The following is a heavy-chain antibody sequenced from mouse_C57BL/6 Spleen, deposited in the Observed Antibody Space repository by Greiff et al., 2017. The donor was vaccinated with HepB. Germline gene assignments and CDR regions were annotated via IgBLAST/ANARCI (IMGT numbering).Heavy chain of an antibody. V-gene: IGHV1-50*01. CDR1: GYTFTSYW. CDR2: IDPSDSYT. Sequence: QVHVKQPGAELVKPGASVKLSCKASGYTFTSYWMQWVKQRPGQGLEWIGEIDPSDSYTNYNQKFKGKATLTVDTSSSTAYMQLSSLTSEDSAVYYCARGDENYFDYWGQGTTLTVSS. CDR3: ARGDENYFDY. J-gene: IGHJ2*01.